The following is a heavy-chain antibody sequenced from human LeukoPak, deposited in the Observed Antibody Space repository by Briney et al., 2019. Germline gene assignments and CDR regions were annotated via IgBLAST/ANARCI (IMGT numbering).Heavy chain of an antibody. D-gene: IGHD6-6*01. CDR2: IWYDGSNK. V-gene: IGHV3-33*06. CDR3: AKGLYSSSSYFDY. CDR1: GFTFSSYG. Sequence: PGGSLRLSCAASGFTFSSYGMHWVRQAPGKGLEWVAVIWYDGSNKYYADSVKGRFTISRDSSKNTLYLQMSSLRAEDTAVYYCAKGLYSSSSYFDYWGQGALVTVSS. J-gene: IGHJ4*02.